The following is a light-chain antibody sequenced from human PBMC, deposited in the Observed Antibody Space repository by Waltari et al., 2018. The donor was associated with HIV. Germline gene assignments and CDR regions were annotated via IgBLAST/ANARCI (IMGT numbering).Light chain of an antibody. V-gene: IGKV3-20*01. CDR2: GAS. CDR1: QRVSANF. CDR3: QQCATSPWT. J-gene: IGKJ1*01. Sequence: MVLTQSPGTLSLSPGDRAILSCRASQRVSANFLAWYQQRPGQAPRLLVYGASRRATSTPARFSCGGSGTDFTLTINRLQPEDLAVYYCQQCATSPWTFGQGTTV.